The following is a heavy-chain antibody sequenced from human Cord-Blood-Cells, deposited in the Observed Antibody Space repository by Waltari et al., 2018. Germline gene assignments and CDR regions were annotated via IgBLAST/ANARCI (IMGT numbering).Heavy chain of an antibody. D-gene: IGHD1-1*01. V-gene: IGHV1-69*01. CDR2: IIPIFGTA. CDR3: ARVQVQLERRDAFDI. Sequence: QSQLVQSAADVEKPPFSVMVSCKVSGGTFSSSAIRWVRQAPGQGLEWMGGIIPIFGTANYAQKFQGRVTITADESTSTAYMELSSLRSEDTAVYYCARVQVQLERRDAFDIWGQGTMVTVSS. CDR1: GGTFSSSA. J-gene: IGHJ3*02.